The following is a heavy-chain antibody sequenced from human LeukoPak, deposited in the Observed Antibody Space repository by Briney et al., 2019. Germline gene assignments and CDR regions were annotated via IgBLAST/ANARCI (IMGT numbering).Heavy chain of an antibody. J-gene: IGHJ4*02. CDR2: IYTSGST. V-gene: IGHV4-61*02. D-gene: IGHD6-13*01. CDR1: GGSISSGGYY. Sequence: NPSQTLSLTCTVSGGSISSGGYYWSWIRQPGGKGLEWIGRIYTSGSTNYNPSLKSRVTISVDTSKNQFSLKLSSVTAADTAVYYCARGPRYSSRWYMDYWGQGTLVTVSS. CDR3: ARGPRYSSRWYMDY.